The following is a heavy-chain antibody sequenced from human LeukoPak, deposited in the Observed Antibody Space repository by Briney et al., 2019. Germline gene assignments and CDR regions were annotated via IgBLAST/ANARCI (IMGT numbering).Heavy chain of an antibody. CDR3: AKGYSSSWFQYYFDY. Sequence: GGSLRLSCAASGFTFSSYAMSWVRQAPGKGLEWVSGISWNSGSIGYADSVKGRFTISRGNAKNSLYLQMNSLRAEDTALYYCAKGYSSSWFQYYFDYWGQGTLVTVSS. J-gene: IGHJ4*02. CDR1: GFTFSSYA. V-gene: IGHV3-9*01. D-gene: IGHD6-13*01. CDR2: ISWNSGSI.